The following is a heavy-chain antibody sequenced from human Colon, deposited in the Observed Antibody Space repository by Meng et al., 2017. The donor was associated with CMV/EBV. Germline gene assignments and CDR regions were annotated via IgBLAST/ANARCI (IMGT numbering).Heavy chain of an antibody. CDR2: ISSSSSYI. V-gene: IGHV3-21*01. CDR1: GFTFSSYW. CDR3: ARDNGYYYGMDV. J-gene: IGHJ6*02. D-gene: IGHD2-8*01. Sequence: GGSLRLSCAASGFTFSSYWMHWVRQAPGKGLVWVSSISSSSSYIYYADSVKGRFTISRDNAKNSLYLQMNSLRAEDTAVYYCARDNGYYYGMDVWGQGTTVTVSS.